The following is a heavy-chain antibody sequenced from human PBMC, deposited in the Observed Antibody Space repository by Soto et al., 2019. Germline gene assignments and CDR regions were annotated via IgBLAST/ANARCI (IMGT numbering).Heavy chain of an antibody. V-gene: IGHV4-4*02. Sequence: SETLSLTCAVSGGSISSSNWWSWVRQPPGKGLEWIGEIYHSGSTNYNPSLKSRVTISVDKSKNQFSLKLSSVTAADTAVYYCARVPGELLDAFDIWGQGTMVTVSS. D-gene: IGHD1-26*01. J-gene: IGHJ3*02. CDR2: IYHSGST. CDR3: ARVPGELLDAFDI. CDR1: GGSISSSNW.